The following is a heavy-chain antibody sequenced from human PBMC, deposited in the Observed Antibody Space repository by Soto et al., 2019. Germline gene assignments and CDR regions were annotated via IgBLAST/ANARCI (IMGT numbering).Heavy chain of an antibody. Sequence: QVQLVESGGGVVQPGRSVRLSCAASGFTFSTYAMHWVRQAPGKGQEWVAFISNGGSNKYYADSVKGRFNISRDNSENTLYLQMSSLIPEDTAVYYCARGSSSGWLDYWGQGTLVTVSS. V-gene: IGHV3-30-3*01. CDR3: ARGSSSGWLDY. D-gene: IGHD6-19*01. CDR1: GFTFSTYA. J-gene: IGHJ4*02. CDR2: ISNGGSNK.